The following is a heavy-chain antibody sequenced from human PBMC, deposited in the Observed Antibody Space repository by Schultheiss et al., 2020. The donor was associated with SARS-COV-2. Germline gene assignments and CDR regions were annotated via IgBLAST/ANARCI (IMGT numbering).Heavy chain of an antibody. CDR2: INHSGST. V-gene: IGHV4-34*01. CDR1: GGSFSGYY. CDR3: ARGGPNTYYYYGMDV. Sequence: SETLSLTCAVYGGSFSGYYWSWIRQPPGKGLEWIGEINHSGSTNYNPSLKSRVTISVDTSKNQFSLKLSSVTAADTAVYYCARGGPNTYYYYGMDVWGQGTTVTVSS. J-gene: IGHJ6*02.